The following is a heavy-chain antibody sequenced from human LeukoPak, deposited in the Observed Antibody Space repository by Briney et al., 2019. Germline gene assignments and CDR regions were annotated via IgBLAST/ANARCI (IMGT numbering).Heavy chain of an antibody. CDR2: IYYSGST. CDR3: ARDTPDIVVVTAIYFDY. Sequence: PSETLSLTCTVSGGSISSSSYYWGWIRQPPGKGLEWIGSIYYSGSTYYNPSLKSRVTISVDTSKNQFSLKLSSVTAADTAVYYCARDTPDIVVVTAIYFDYWGQGTLVTVSS. V-gene: IGHV4-39*07. J-gene: IGHJ4*02. CDR1: GGSISSSSYY. D-gene: IGHD2-21*02.